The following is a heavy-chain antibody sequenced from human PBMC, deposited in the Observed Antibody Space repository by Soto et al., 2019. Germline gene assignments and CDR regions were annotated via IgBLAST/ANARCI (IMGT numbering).Heavy chain of an antibody. V-gene: IGHV3-53*01. Sequence: EVQLVESGGGLIQPGGSLRLSCAASGFTVSSNYMSWVRQAPGKGLEWVSVIYSGGSTYYADSVKGRFTISRDNSKNTLYLQMNSLRAEDTAVYYCARDLVDTAMVAGAFDIWGQGTMVTVSS. J-gene: IGHJ3*02. CDR3: ARDLVDTAMVAGAFDI. CDR1: GFTVSSNY. CDR2: IYSGGST. D-gene: IGHD5-18*01.